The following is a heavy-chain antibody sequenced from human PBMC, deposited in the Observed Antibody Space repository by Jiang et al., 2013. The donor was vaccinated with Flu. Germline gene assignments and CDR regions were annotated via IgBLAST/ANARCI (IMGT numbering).Heavy chain of an antibody. CDR3: ARDEERNAFDI. J-gene: IGHJ3*02. Sequence: LLKPSETLSLTCTVSGGSISSYYWSWIRAAPREGTGVDWVYLLQWEHQLQPSLKSRVTISVDTSKNQFSLKLSSVTAADTAVYYCARDEERNAFDIWGQGTMVTVSS. CDR2: LLQWEH. CDR1: GGSISSYY. V-gene: IGHV4-59*01.